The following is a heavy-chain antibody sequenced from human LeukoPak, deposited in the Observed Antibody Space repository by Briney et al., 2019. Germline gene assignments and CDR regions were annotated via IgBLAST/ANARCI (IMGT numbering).Heavy chain of an antibody. V-gene: IGHV3-9*03. CDR2: ISWNRGSI. CDR3: AKDRGRIAAAGFLDY. J-gene: IGHJ4*02. D-gene: IGHD6-13*01. Sequence: GGSLRLSCAASGFTFDDYAMHWVGQAPGKGLEGVSGISWNRGSIGYADSVKGRFTISRDNAKNSLYLQMNSLRAEDMALYYCAKDRGRIAAAGFLDYWGQGTLVAVSS. CDR1: GFTFDDYA.